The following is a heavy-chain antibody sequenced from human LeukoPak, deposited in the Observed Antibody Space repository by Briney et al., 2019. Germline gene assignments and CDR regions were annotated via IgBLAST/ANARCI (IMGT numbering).Heavy chain of an antibody. V-gene: IGHV4-59*01. CDR2: IYYSGST. CDR3: ARAATGSGWYIGY. J-gene: IGHJ4*02. CDR1: GGSISSYY. D-gene: IGHD6-19*01. Sequence: SETLSLTCTVSGGSISSYYWSWIRQPPGKGLEWIGYIYYSGSTNYNPSLKSRVTISVDTSKNQFSLKLSSVTAADTAVYYCARAATGSGWYIGYWGQGTLVTVSS.